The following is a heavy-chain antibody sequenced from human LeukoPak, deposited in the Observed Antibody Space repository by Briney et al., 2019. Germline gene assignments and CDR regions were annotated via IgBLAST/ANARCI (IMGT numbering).Heavy chain of an antibody. CDR2: ISSSGSTI. Sequence: PGGSLRLSCAASGFTFSDYYMSWIRQAPGNGLEWVSYISSSGSTIYYADSVKGRFTISRDNAKNSLYLQMNSLRAEDTAVYYCARDSYYYDSSVVDWFDPWGQGTLVTVSS. J-gene: IGHJ5*02. CDR1: GFTFSDYY. V-gene: IGHV3-11*04. CDR3: ARDSYYYDSSVVDWFDP. D-gene: IGHD3-22*01.